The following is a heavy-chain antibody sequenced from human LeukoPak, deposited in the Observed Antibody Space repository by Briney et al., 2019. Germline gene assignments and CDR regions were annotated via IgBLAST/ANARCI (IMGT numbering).Heavy chain of an antibody. J-gene: IGHJ4*02. D-gene: IGHD6-13*01. CDR3: ARDRESIAAAGTYFDY. CDR2: ISSSSSYI. V-gene: IGHV3-21*01. CDR1: GFTFSSYS. Sequence: GGFLRLSCAASGFTFSSYSMNWVRQAPGKGLEWVSSISSSSSYIYYADSVKGRFTISRDNAKNSLYLQMNSLRAEDTAVYYCARDRESIAAAGTYFDYWGQGTLVTVSS.